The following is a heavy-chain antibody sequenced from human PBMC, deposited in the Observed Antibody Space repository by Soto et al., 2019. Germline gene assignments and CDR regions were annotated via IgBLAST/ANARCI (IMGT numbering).Heavy chain of an antibody. Sequence: QITLKESGPTLLKPTQPLTLTCTFSGFSLTTSGVGVGWIRQPPGKALEWLAVIYWDDDKRYSPALKSRLTIAKDTSKNHVVARMTNVDPVDTGTDFCVHDRLYGLTGSNASGFDPWGQGTLVTVSS. CDR3: VHDRLYGLTGSNASGFDP. J-gene: IGHJ5*02. CDR1: GFSLTTSGVG. D-gene: IGHD3-9*01. CDR2: IYWDDDK. V-gene: IGHV2-5*04.